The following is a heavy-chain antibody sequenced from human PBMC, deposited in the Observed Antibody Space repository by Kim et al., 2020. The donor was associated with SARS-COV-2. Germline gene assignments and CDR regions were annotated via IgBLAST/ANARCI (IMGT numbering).Heavy chain of an antibody. CDR2: INHSGST. CDR1: GGSFSGYY. J-gene: IGHJ2*01. Sequence: SETLSLTCAVYGGSFSGYYWSWIRQPPGKGLEWIGEINHSGSTNYNPSLKSRVTILIDTSKNQFSLNLISVTAADTALYYCARGVRYFDLWGRGTLVTVSS. CDR3: ARGVRYFDL. V-gene: IGHV4-34*01.